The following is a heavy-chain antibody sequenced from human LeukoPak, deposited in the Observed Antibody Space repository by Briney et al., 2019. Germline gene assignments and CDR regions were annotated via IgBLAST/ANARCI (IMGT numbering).Heavy chain of an antibody. V-gene: IGHV1-69*02. D-gene: IGHD4-17*01. CDR1: GGTFSSYT. CDR2: IIPILGIA. Sequence: SVKVSCRASGGTFSSYTISWVRQAPGQGLEWMGRIIPILGIANYAQKFQGRVTITADKSTSTAYMELSSLRSEDTAVYYCARGIYYGDSRYFDLWGRGTLVTVSS. CDR3: ARGIYYGDSRYFDL. J-gene: IGHJ2*01.